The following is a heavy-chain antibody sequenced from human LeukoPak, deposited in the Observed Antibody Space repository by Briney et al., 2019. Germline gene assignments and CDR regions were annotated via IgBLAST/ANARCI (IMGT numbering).Heavy chain of an antibody. D-gene: IGHD5-24*01. CDR3: ARQFANYMAY. CDR2: TYYRSKWYN. Sequence: SQTLSLTCAISGDSASSNSATWHWIRQSPSRGLEWLGRTYYRSKWYNEYVVSVKSRITINPDTSKNQFSLQLNSVTPEDTAVYYGARQFANYMAYWGQGTLVTVSS. CDR1: GDSASSNSAT. J-gene: IGHJ4*02. V-gene: IGHV6-1*01.